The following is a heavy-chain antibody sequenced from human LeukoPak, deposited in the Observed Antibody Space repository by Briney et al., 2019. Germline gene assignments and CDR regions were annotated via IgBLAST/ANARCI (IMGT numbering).Heavy chain of an antibody. CDR1: GGSISSGDYY. CDR3: ARGGDNADAFDI. CDR2: IYYSGST. Sequence: SQTLSLTCTVSGGSISSGDYYWSWIRQPPGKCLEWIGYIYYSGSTYYNPSLKSRVTISVDTSKNQFSLKLSSVTAADTAVYYCARGGDNADAFDIWGQGTMVTVSS. D-gene: IGHD1-14*01. J-gene: IGHJ3*02. V-gene: IGHV4-30-4*08.